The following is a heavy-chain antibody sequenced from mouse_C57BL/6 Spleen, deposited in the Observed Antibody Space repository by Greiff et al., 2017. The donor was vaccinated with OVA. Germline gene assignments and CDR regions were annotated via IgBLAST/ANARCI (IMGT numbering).Heavy chain of an antibody. D-gene: IGHD2-4*01. CDR3: TRCPRIYYDYDGDYYAMDY. J-gene: IGHJ4*01. Sequence: VQLVESGAELVRPGASVTLSCKASGYTFTDYEMHWVKQTPVHGLEWIGAIDPETGGTAYNQKFKGKAILTADKSSSTAYMELRSLTSEDSAVYYCTRCPRIYYDYDGDYYAMDYWGQGTSVTVSS. V-gene: IGHV1-15*01. CDR1: GYTFTDYE. CDR2: IDPETGGT.